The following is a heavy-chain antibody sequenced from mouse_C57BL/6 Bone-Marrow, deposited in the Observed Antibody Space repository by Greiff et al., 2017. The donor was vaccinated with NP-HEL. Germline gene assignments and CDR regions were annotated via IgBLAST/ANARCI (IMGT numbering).Heavy chain of an antibody. V-gene: IGHV1-81*01. Sequence: VQLVESGAELARPGASVKLSCKASGYTFTSYGISWVKQRTGQGLEWIGEIYPRSCNTYYNEKFKGKATLTADKSSSTAYMELRSLTTEDSAVYFCARDRLDAMDYWGQGTSVTVSS. CDR3: ARDRLDAMDY. J-gene: IGHJ4*01. CDR2: IYPRSCNT. CDR1: GYTFTSYG. D-gene: IGHD2-14*01.